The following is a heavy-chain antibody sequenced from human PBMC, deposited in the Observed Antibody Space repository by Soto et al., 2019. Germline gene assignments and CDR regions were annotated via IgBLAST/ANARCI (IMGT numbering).Heavy chain of an antibody. CDR3: AHSFYSYGYVPFPY. Sequence: QITLKESGPTLVKPTQTLTLTCTFSGFSLSTSGVGVGWIRQPPGKALELHALIYWDDDKRYSPSLKSRLTITKDTAKNQVVLTMTNMDPVDTATYYWAHSFYSYGYVPFPYRGPGTLVTVSS. V-gene: IGHV2-5*02. CDR1: GFSLSTSGVG. D-gene: IGHD5-18*01. CDR2: IYWDDDK. J-gene: IGHJ4*02.